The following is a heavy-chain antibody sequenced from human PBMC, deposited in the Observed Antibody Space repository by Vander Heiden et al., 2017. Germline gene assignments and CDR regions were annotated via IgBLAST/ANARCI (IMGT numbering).Heavy chain of an antibody. CDR2: IYYSGST. V-gene: IGHV4-39*01. D-gene: IGHD3-3*01. CDR1: GGSISSSSYY. CDR3: ARHAVPYYDFWSGYSGGGMDV. J-gene: IGHJ6*02. Sequence: QLQLQESGPGLVKPSETLSLTCTVSGGSISSSSYYWGWIRPPPGKGLEWIGSIYYSGSTYYNPSLKSRVTISVDTSKNQFSLKLSSVTAADTAVYYCARHAVPYYDFWSGYSGGGMDVWGQGTTVTVSS.